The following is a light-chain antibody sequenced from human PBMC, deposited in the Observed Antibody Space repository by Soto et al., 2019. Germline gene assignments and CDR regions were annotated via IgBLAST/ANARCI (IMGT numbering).Light chain of an antibody. CDR1: QTISSY. CDR2: DSS. V-gene: IGKV1-39*01. Sequence: DIQMTQSPSSLSASVGDRVTITCRASQTISSYLNWYQQKPGKAPKLLIYDSSSLQSGVPSTFSGSGSGTEFTLTISSLQPEDFATYYCQQSDSFPQTFGQGTRVEIK. J-gene: IGKJ2*01. CDR3: QQSDSFPQT.